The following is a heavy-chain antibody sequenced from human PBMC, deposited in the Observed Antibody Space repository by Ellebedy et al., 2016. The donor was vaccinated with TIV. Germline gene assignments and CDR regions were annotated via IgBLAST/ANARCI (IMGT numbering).Heavy chain of an antibody. J-gene: IGHJ4*02. V-gene: IGHV4-61*08. CDR1: GGSVSSGGYY. CDR2: IYYSGST. Sequence: SETLSLTCTVSGGSVSSGGYYWSWIRQPPGKGLEWIGYIYYSGSTNYNPSLKNRVTISVDTSKNQFSLKLSSVTAADTAVYYCARDLAGRIDYWGQGTLVTVSS. CDR3: ARDLAGRIDY.